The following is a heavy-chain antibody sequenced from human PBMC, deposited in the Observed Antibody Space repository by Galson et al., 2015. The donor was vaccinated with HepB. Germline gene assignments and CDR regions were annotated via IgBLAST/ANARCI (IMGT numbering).Heavy chain of an antibody. J-gene: IGHJ6*02. CDR1: GFTFSSYS. D-gene: IGHD1-7*01. CDR3: AKAGTGTRSRYGMDV. Sequence: SLRLSCAASGFTFSSYSMNWVRQAPGKGLEWVSYISSSSSTIYYADSVKGRFTISRDNAKNSLYLQMNSLRAEDTAVYYCAKAGTGTRSRYGMDVWGQGTTVTVSS. V-gene: IGHV3-48*01. CDR2: ISSSSSTI.